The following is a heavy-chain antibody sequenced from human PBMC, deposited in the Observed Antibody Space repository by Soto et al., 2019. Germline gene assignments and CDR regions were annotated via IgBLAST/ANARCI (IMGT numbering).Heavy chain of an antibody. Sequence: PGGSLRLSCAAPGFTLRTYTMNWVRQAPGKGLEWVSSISISSSDRYYADSVRGRFTISRDNAKNALYLQMNSLRADDTAVYFCVRGMNPLFGGQGTLVTVSS. CDR2: ISISSSDR. CDR3: VRGMNPLF. V-gene: IGHV3-21*06. CDR1: GFTLRTYT. J-gene: IGHJ4*01.